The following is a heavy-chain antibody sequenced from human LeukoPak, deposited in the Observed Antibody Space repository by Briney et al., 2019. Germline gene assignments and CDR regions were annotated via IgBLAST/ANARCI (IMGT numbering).Heavy chain of an antibody. D-gene: IGHD3-22*01. J-gene: IGHJ4*02. Sequence: SETLSLTCTVSGGSISSYYWSWIRQPPGKGLEWIGYIYYSGSTNYNPSLKSRVTMSVDTSKNQFSLKLSSVTAADTAVYYCARDSGYDSSGYDYWGQGTLVTVSS. CDR2: IYYSGST. V-gene: IGHV4-59*12. CDR3: ARDSGYDSSGYDY. CDR1: GGSISSYY.